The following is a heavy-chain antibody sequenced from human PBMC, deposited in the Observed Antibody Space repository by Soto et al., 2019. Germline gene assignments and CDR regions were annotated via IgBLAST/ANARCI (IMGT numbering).Heavy chain of an antibody. Sequence: GWSLRLSCVASGFTFSSYALNWVRQAPGRGLEWVSAISGSGGSTYYADSVKGRFTISRDNAKNTLYLQMNSLRAEDTAVYYCAKDLGSYLSTAFDYWGLGTLVTVSS. J-gene: IGHJ4*01. D-gene: IGHD1-26*01. V-gene: IGHV3-23*01. CDR2: ISGSGGST. CDR1: GFTFSSYA. CDR3: AKDLGSYLSTAFDY.